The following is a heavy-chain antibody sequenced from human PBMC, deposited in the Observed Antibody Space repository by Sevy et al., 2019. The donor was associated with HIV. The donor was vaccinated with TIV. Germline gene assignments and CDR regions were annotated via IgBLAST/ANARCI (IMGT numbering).Heavy chain of an antibody. CDR2: IYYNGRT. CDR1: GDSISGYY. J-gene: IGHJ6*02. V-gene: IGHV4-59*01. Sequence: SETLSLTCTVFGDSISGYYWSWIRQSPGKGLQWIGYIYYNGRTNYDPSLKSRVTIPTDTSKNQFSLKLSSVTAADTAIYYCVRAAANYYYAMDVWGQGTTVTVSS. CDR3: VRAAANYYYAMDV.